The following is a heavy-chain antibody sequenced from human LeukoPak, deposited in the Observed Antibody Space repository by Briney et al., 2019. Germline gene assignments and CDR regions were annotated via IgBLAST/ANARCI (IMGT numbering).Heavy chain of an antibody. V-gene: IGHV4-59*08. CDR1: GGSITNYY. CDR2: ISYSGST. CDR3: ARIVGASDY. Sequence: SETLSLTCTVSGGSITNYYWSWLRQPPGKGLEWIGYISYSGSTNYYPSLKSRVTISVDTPKNQFSLKLSSVTAADTAVYYCARIVGASDYWGQGTLVTVSS. D-gene: IGHD1-26*01. J-gene: IGHJ4*02.